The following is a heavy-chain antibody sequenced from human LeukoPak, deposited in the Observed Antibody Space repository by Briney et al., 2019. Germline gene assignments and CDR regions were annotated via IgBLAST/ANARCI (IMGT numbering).Heavy chain of an antibody. Sequence: ASVKVSCKASGYTFTDYFIHWVRQAPGQGLEWMGWITPKSGGTNYAQKFQGRVTMTRDTSISTAYMELSRLRSDDTAVYYCARGGVDIVVVPAARYNWFDPWGQGTLVTVSS. CDR2: ITPKSGGT. J-gene: IGHJ5*02. D-gene: IGHD2-2*01. CDR3: ARGGVDIVVVPAARYNWFDP. CDR1: GYTFTDYF. V-gene: IGHV1-2*02.